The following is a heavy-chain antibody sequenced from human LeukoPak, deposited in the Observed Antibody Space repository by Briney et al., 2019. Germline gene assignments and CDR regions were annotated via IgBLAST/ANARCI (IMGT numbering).Heavy chain of an antibody. CDR1: GYTFTSYY. D-gene: IGHD3-10*01. J-gene: IGHJ4*02. CDR2: INPRGGST. V-gene: IGHV1-46*01. CDR3: ARVGRYYGSGSYSPFDY. Sequence: ASVKVSCKASGYTFTSYYMHWVRQAPGQGLEWMGIINPRGGSTSYAQKCQGRVTMTRDTSTSTVYMELSSLRSEDTAVYYCARVGRYYGSGSYSPFDYWGQGTLVTVSS.